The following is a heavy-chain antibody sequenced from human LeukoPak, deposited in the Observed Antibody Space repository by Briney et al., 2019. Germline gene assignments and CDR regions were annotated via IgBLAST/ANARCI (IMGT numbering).Heavy chain of an antibody. CDR2: INPNSGDT. D-gene: IGHD3-16*01. V-gene: IGHV1-2*02. J-gene: IGHJ4*02. CDR3: ATQRGSYLWGTDFDY. CDR1: GYTFNGYY. Sequence: GASVKVSCKASGYTFNGYYMHWVRQAPGQGLEWMGWINPNSGDTKYSQKFQGRVTMTRDTSIRTAYMELTRLRSDDTAVYYCATQRGSYLWGTDFDYWGQGTLVTVSS.